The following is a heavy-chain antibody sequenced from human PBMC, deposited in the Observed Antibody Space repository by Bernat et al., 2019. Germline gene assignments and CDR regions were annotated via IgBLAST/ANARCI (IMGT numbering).Heavy chain of an antibody. Sequence: DVQLVESGGDLVQPGESLRLSCVASGISIGNYWMSWVRQAPGKGLEWVANIHQDGIQTYYVDSVRGRFSISRDNAKNSLYLEMNSLRGEDRAIYFCARFRARTEYRGLGLWGQGTLVTVSS. D-gene: IGHD5-12*01. CDR1: GISIGNYW. CDR3: ARFRARTEYRGLGL. CDR2: IHQDGIQT. V-gene: IGHV3-7*03. J-gene: IGHJ4*02.